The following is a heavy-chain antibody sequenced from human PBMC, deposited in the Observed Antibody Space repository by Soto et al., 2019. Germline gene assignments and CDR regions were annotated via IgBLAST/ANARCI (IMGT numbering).Heavy chain of an antibody. J-gene: IGHJ5*02. V-gene: IGHV1-69*01. CDR3: ATDVGGGYQLPGDAPKSNWFDP. CDR2: IIPIFGTA. CDR1: GGTFSSYA. D-gene: IGHD2-2*01. Sequence: QVQLVQSGAEVKKPGSSVKVSCKASGGTFSSYAISWVRQAPGQGLEWMGGIIPIFGTANYAQKFQGRVTITADESTSPADTDMGRLCLEVSAVYYCATDVGGGYQLPGDAPKSNWFDPWGQGTLVTVSS.